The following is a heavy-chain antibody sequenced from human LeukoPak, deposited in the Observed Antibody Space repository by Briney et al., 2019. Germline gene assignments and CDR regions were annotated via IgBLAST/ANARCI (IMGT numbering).Heavy chain of an antibody. Sequence: ASVKVSCKASGYTFTRYGISWVRQAPGQGLEWMGWISAYNGNTNYAQKLQGRVTMTTDTSTSTAYMELRSLRSDDTAVYYCARDLYSSGRVDTFQHWGQGTLVTVSS. V-gene: IGHV1-18*01. J-gene: IGHJ1*01. CDR1: GYTFTRYG. CDR2: ISAYNGNT. D-gene: IGHD6-19*01. CDR3: ARDLYSSGRVDTFQH.